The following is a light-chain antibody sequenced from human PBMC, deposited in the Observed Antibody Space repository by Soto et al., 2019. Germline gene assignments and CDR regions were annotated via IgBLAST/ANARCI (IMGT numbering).Light chain of an antibody. CDR2: DAS. Sequence: DVNMTQSPSSLSASVGDRVNITCKASQNINNYLNWYQQKPGRAPELLIYDASNLEAGVPSRLRGSGSGTDFTFTISRLQPEDIATYYCQQYENLPTFGQGTRLEIK. CDR3: QQYENLPT. J-gene: IGKJ5*01. CDR1: QNINNY. V-gene: IGKV1-33*01.